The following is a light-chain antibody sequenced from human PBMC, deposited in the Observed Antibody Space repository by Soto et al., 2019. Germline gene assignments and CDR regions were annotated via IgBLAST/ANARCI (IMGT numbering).Light chain of an antibody. V-gene: IGLV2-14*03. J-gene: IGLJ1*01. CDR2: EVS. Sequence: QSVLTQPASVSGSPGQSICISCPATSSDVGGYDYVSWYQQHPGKAPKLIIYEVSDRPSGFSDRFSGSKSGNTASLTISGLQAEDEADYYCSSYTSSSAAVFGSGTKVTV. CDR1: SSDVGGYDY. CDR3: SSYTSSSAAV.